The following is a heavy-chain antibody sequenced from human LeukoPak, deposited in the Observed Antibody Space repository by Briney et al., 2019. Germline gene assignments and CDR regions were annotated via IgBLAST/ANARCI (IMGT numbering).Heavy chain of an antibody. Sequence: ASVEVSCKVSGYTLTELSMHWVRQAPGKGLEWMGGFDPEDGETIYAQKFQGRVTMTEDTSTDTAYMELSSLRSEDTAVYYCATDPVYCSSTSCSSGYWGQGTLVTVSS. D-gene: IGHD2-2*01. J-gene: IGHJ4*02. V-gene: IGHV1-24*01. CDR2: FDPEDGET. CDR3: ATDPVYCSSTSCSSGY. CDR1: GYTLTELS.